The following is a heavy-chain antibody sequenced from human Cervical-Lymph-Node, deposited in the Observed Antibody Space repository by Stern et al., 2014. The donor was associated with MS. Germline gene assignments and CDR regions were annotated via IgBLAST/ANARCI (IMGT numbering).Heavy chain of an antibody. D-gene: IGHD4-23*01. Sequence: VQLVESGGGVVQPGRSLRLSCAASGFTFSSYGMHWVRQAPGKGLEWVAVIWYDGSNKYYADSVKGRFTISRDNSKHTLYLQMNSLRAEDTAVYYCARAFGGNSGGVDYWGQGTLVTVSS. J-gene: IGHJ4*02. V-gene: IGHV3-33*01. CDR1: GFTFSSYG. CDR3: ARAFGGNSGGVDY. CDR2: IWYDGSNK.